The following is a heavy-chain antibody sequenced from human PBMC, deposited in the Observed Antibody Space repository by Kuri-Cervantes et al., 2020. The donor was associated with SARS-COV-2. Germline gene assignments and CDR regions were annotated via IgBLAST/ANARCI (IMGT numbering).Heavy chain of an antibody. D-gene: IGHD6-6*01. J-gene: IGHJ4*02. CDR2: ISWDGGST. CDR3: ARGGSSNSFDY. V-gene: IGHV3-43*01. Sequence: GESLKISCAASGFTFDDYTMHWVRQAPGKGLEWVSLISWDGGSTYYADSVKGRFTISRDNSKNSLYLQMNSLRAEDTALYYCARGGSSNSFDYWGQGTLVTVSS. CDR1: GFTFDDYT.